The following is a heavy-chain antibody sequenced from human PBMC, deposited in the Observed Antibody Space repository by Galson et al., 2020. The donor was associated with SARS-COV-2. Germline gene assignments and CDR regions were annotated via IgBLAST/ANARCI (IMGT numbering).Heavy chain of an antibody. Sequence: SVKVSCKASGGTFSSYAISWVRQAPGQGLEWMGGIIPIFGTANYAQKFQGRVTITADESTSTAYMELSSLRSEDTAVYYCAREMGIGGYCSSTSCANYYYGMDVWGQGTTVTVSS. CDR1: GGTFSSYA. CDR2: IIPIFGTA. CDR3: AREMGIGGYCSSTSCANYYYGMDV. J-gene: IGHJ6*02. V-gene: IGHV1-69*13. D-gene: IGHD2-2*01.